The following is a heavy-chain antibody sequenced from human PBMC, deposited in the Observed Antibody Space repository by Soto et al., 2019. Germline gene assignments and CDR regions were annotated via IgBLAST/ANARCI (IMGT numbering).Heavy chain of an antibody. Sequence: GGSLRLSCAASGFTFSSYVMYWVRQAPGKGLECVALISYDGNYKYHGDSVKGRFTISRDNSKNTLYLQMNTLRAEDTAVYYCARGDISGYCPNVLCHFGMDVWGQGTTVTVSS. J-gene: IGHJ6*02. CDR3: ARGDISGYCPNVLCHFGMDV. V-gene: IGHV3-30-3*01. D-gene: IGHD2-8*01. CDR1: GFTFSSYV. CDR2: ISYDGNYK.